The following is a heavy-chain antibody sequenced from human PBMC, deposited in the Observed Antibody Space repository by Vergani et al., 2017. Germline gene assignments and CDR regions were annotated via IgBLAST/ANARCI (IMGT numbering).Heavy chain of an antibody. CDR1: GDSMNTYY. Sequence: QVQLQESGPGLVKPSETLSLTCSVSGDSMNTYYWTWIRQPPGKGLEWIGYIYDSGDTKYNPSLKSRVTMSLDTSKTLFSLNLYSVTAADTAVYYCARGALWWLRQIDSWGQGTLVTVSS. V-gene: IGHV4-59*01. CDR3: ARGALWWLRQIDS. CDR2: IYDSGDT. J-gene: IGHJ4*02. D-gene: IGHD2-21*01.